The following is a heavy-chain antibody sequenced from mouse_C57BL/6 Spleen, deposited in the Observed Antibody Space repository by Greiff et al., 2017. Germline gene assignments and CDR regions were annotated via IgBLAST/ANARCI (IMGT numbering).Heavy chain of an antibody. Sequence: EVKLVASGGGLVQPGGSLSLSCAASGFTFTDYYMSWVRQPPGKALEWLGFLRNKANGYTTEYSASVKGRFTISRDNSRSILYLQMNALRAEDGATYYWARDGYYGSSYYFDYWGQGTTLTVSS. CDR2: LRNKANGYTT. CDR1: GFTFTDYY. D-gene: IGHD1-1*01. V-gene: IGHV7-3*01. J-gene: IGHJ2*01. CDR3: ARDGYYGSSYYFDY.